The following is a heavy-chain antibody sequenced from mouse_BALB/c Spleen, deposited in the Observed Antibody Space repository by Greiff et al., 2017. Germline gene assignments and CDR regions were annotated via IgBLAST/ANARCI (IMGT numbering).Heavy chain of an antibody. CDR2: ISSGGSYT. V-gene: IGHV5-9-4*01. CDR1: GFTFSSYA. Sequence: EVMLVESGGGLVKPGGSLKLSCAASGFTFSSYAMSWVRQSPEQRLEWVAEISSGGSYTYYPDTVTGRFTISRDNAKNTLYLEMSRMRSEDTDIYYSARGVTTAGAFAYWGQGTLVTVSA. J-gene: IGHJ3*01. D-gene: IGHD1-2*01. CDR3: ARGVTTAGAFAY.